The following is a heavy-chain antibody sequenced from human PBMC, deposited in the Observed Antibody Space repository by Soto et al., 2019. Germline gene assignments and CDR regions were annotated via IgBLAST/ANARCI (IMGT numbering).Heavy chain of an antibody. D-gene: IGHD2-15*01. J-gene: IGHJ3*02. Sequence: PGGSLRLSCAASGFTFSSYAMSWVRQAPGKGLEWVSAISGSGGSTYYADSVKGRFTISRDNSKNTLYLQMNSLRAEDTAVYYCAKCPRRGYCSGGSCYYGAFDIWGQGTMVTVSS. V-gene: IGHV3-23*01. CDR3: AKCPRRGYCSGGSCYYGAFDI. CDR1: GFTFSSYA. CDR2: ISGSGGST.